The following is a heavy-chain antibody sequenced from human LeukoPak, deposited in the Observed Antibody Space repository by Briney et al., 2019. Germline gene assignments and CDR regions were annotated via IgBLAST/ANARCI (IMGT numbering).Heavy chain of an antibody. CDR2: IWYDGSNK. V-gene: IGHV3-33*01. Sequence: GGSLRLSCAASGFTFSSYGMHWVRQAPGKGLEWVAVIWYDGSNKYYADSVKGRFTISRDNAKNSLYLQMNSLRAEDTAVYYCARVSRGYNYGYVDYWGQGTLVTVSS. J-gene: IGHJ4*02. CDR3: ARVSRGYNYGYVDY. CDR1: GFTFSSYG. D-gene: IGHD5-18*01.